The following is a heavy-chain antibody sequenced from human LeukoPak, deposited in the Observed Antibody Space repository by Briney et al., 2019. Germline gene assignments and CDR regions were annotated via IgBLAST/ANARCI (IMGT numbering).Heavy chain of an antibody. J-gene: IGHJ5*02. CDR3: ARGYYYGSESYWHTKWFDP. CDR2: IIPVFGTA. V-gene: IGHV1-69*05. CDR1: GGTFNSHV. D-gene: IGHD3-10*01. Sequence: SVKASCKASGGTFNSHVISWVRQAPGQGLEWMGGIIPVFGTANYAQKFQGRVTIATDESTTTAYMEMSSLRSEDTAVYYCARGYYYGSESYWHTKWFDPWGQGTLVTVSS.